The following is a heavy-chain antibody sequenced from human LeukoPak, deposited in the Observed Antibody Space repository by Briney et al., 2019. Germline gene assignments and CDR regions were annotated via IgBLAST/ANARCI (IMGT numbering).Heavy chain of an antibody. D-gene: IGHD6-13*01. CDR2: INHSGST. V-gene: IGHV4-34*01. CDR1: GGSFSGYY. Sequence: SETLSLTCAVYGGSFSGYYWSWIRQPPGKGLEWIGEINHSGSTYYNPSLKSRVTISVDTSKNQFSLKLSSVTAADTAVYYCASSSWAADWFDPWGQGTLVTVSS. CDR3: ASSSWAADWFDP. J-gene: IGHJ5*02.